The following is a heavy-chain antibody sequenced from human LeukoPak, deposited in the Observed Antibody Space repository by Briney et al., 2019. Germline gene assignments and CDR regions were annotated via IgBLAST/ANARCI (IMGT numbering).Heavy chain of an antibody. V-gene: IGHV3-30*18. CDR1: GFTFSSYG. D-gene: IGHD3-22*01. J-gene: IGHJ4*02. Sequence: GGSLRLSCAASGFTFSSYGMHWVRQAPGKGLEWVAVISYDGSNKYYADSVKGRFTISRDNPKNTLYLQMNSLRAEDTAVYYCAKEAGITMIVVVTPTDYWGQGTLVTVSS. CDR3: AKEAGITMIVVVTPTDY. CDR2: ISYDGSNK.